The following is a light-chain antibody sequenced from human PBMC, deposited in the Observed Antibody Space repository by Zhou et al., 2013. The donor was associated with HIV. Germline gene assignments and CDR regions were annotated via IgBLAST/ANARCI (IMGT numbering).Light chain of an antibody. J-gene: IGKJ1*01. V-gene: IGKV3-11*01. CDR3: QHYHSYPWS. Sequence: EIVLTQSPATLSLSPGERATLSCRASQSVSSYLAWYQQKPGQAPRLLIYGASSRATGIPDRFSGSGSGTDFTLTISRLEPEDFATYYCQHYHSYPWSFGQGTKVELK. CDR2: GAS. CDR1: QSVSSY.